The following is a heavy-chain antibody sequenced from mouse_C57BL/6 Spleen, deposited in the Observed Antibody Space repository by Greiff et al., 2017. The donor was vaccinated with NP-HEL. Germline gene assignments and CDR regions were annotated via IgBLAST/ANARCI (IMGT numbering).Heavy chain of an antibody. J-gene: IGHJ1*03. Sequence: QVQLKQSGAELARPGASVKLSCKASGYTFTSYGISWVKQRTGQGLEWIGEIYPRRGNTYYTEKFKGKATLTADKSSSTAYMELHSLTSEDSAVYFCARDYYYGSSYWYFDVWGTGTTGTVSS. CDR3: ARDYYYGSSYWYFDV. D-gene: IGHD1-1*01. CDR2: IYPRRGNT. CDR1: GYTFTSYG. V-gene: IGHV1-81*01.